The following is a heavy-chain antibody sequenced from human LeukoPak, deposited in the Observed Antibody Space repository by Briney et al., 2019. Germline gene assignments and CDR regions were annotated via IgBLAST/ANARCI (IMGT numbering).Heavy chain of an antibody. Sequence: PGGSLRLSCAASGFTFSSYGMHWVRLAPGKGLEWVAVISYGGGTKYYADSVQGRLTISRDGSKNTVYLQMNSLRPENTAVYYCAKELQSYGSDRHHNALDYWGQGTLVTVSS. J-gene: IGHJ4*02. V-gene: IGHV3-30*18. CDR3: AKELQSYGSDRHHNALDY. CDR1: GFTFSSYG. D-gene: IGHD3-10*01. CDR2: ISYGGGTK.